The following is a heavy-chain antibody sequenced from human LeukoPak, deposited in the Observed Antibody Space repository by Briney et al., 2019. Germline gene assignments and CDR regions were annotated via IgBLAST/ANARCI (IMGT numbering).Heavy chain of an antibody. CDR2: IMEDGSVQ. V-gene: IGHV3-7*01. J-gene: IGHJ4*02. Sequence: GGSLRLSCATSGFTFSKTWMSWVRQAPGKGLEWVACIMEDGSVQKYVDSVRGRFTISRDNARNSLYLQMNSLRVEDTAVYYCAKDRVGGALEFWGQGTLAIVSS. CDR1: GFTFSKTW. D-gene: IGHD2-21*01. CDR3: AKDRVGGALEF.